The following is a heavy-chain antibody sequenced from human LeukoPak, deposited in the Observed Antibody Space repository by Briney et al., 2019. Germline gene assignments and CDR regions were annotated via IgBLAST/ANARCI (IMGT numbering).Heavy chain of an antibody. CDR1: GFTFSSYS. J-gene: IGHJ4*02. V-gene: IGHV3-21*01. CDR3: ARDRINYYGSGSYLRDDY. D-gene: IGHD3-10*01. CDR2: ISSSSYI. Sequence: PGRSLRLSCAASGFTFSSYSMNWVRQAPGKGLEWVSSISSSSYIYYADSVKGRFTISRDNAKNSLYLQMNSLRAEDTAVYHCARDRINYYGSGSYLRDDYWGQGTLVTVSS.